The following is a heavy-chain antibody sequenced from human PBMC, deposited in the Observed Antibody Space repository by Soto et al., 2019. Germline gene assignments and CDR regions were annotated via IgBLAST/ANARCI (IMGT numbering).Heavy chain of an antibody. CDR3: AREETAWPLAYGLDV. D-gene: IGHD2-21*02. J-gene: IGHJ6*02. CDR1: GFTFITYS. CDR2: IGTRSDI. V-gene: IGHV3-21*01. Sequence: SXRLSCVTSGFTFITYSMNWVRQAPGKGLEWVSTIGTRSDIYYAESVKGRFTISRDNAKNSLSLQMNSLRVEDTAVYYCAREETAWPLAYGLDVWGQGPAVTVSS.